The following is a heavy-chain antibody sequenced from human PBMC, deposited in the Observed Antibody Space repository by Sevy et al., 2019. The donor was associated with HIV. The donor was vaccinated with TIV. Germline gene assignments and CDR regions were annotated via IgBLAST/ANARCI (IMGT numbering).Heavy chain of an antibody. D-gene: IGHD5-12*01. CDR2: LRRNSYEADGGTT. Sequence: GGSLRLTCTTSGFTFDDYAMSWFRLAPGKGLEWVAFLRRNSYEADGGTTEYGASVKGRFIISRDDSKSIAYLQMSSLKTEDTAVYYCTRALATADTPEYYFDYWGQGTLVTVSS. CDR1: GFTFDDYA. J-gene: IGHJ4*02. V-gene: IGHV3-49*03. CDR3: TRALATADTPEYYFDY.